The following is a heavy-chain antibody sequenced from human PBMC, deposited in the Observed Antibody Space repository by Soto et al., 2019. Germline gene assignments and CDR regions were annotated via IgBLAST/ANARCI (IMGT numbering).Heavy chain of an antibody. Sequence: EVELVESGGGLVKPGGSLRLSCAASGFTFNSYSVNWVRQAPGKGLVWVASISSGWVYIDFADSVRGRFTISRDDVTNSVSLRMDSLRVEDTGIYYCARYDAFKAFDLWGQGTMVTVSS. CDR3: ARYDAFKAFDL. CDR1: GFTFNSYS. V-gene: IGHV3-21*02. CDR2: ISSGWVYI. D-gene: IGHD1-1*01. J-gene: IGHJ3*01.